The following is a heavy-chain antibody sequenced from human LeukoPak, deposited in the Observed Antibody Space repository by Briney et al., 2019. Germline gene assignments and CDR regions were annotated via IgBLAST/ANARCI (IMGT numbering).Heavy chain of an antibody. CDR2: ITNDGSST. V-gene: IGHV3-74*01. J-gene: IGHJ4*01. CDR3: ARRVVVPAAPYYFDY. D-gene: IGHD2-2*01. Sequence: GGSLRLSCAASGLTFSSHWMHWVRQAPGKGLVWVSRITNDGSSTTYADSVKGRFTISRDNAKNMLYLQMNSLRAEDTAVYYCARRVVVPAAPYYFDYWGQGTLVTVSS. CDR1: GLTFSSHW.